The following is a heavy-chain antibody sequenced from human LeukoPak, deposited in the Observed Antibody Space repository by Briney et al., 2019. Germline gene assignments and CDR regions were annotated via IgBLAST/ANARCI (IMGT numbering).Heavy chain of an antibody. CDR3: ARDSAFSRQWLVRGSYDY. J-gene: IGHJ4*02. CDR2: ISYDGSNK. V-gene: IGHV3-30*04. CDR1: GFTFSSYA. D-gene: IGHD6-19*01. Sequence: GGSLRLSCAASGFTFSSYAMHWVRQAPGKGLEWVAVISYDGSNKYYADSVKGRFTISRDNSKNTLYLQMNSLRAEDTAVYYCARDSAFSRQWLVRGSYDYWGQGTLVTVSS.